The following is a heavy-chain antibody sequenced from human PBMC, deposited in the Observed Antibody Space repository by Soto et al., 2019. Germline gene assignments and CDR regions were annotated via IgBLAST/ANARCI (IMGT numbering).Heavy chain of an antibody. V-gene: IGHV1-69*13. CDR2: IIPIFGTA. CDR1: GGTFSSYA. CDR3: ARKGRITMVRGDHNNWFDP. J-gene: IGHJ5*02. D-gene: IGHD3-10*01. Sequence: GASVKVSCKASGGTFSSYAISWVRQAPGQGLEWMGGIIPIFGTANYAQKFQGRVTITADESTSTAYMELSSLRSEDTAVYYCARKGRITMVRGDHNNWFDPWGQGTLVTVSS.